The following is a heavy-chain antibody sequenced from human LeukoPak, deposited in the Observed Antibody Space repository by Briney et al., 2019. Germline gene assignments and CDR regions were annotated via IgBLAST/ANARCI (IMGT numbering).Heavy chain of an antibody. D-gene: IGHD5-12*01. CDR2: IYPGDSDT. CDR1: GSFFTSYW. CDR3: ARLVGGYVQD. J-gene: IGHJ4*02. Sequence: GASLQISGQGSGSFFTSYWIGWGRQLPGKGLEWMGIIYPGDSDTRYSASFQGQVTISADKSISTAYLQWRSLKASNTAMYYCARLVGGYVQDWGQGTLVTVSS. V-gene: IGHV5-51*01.